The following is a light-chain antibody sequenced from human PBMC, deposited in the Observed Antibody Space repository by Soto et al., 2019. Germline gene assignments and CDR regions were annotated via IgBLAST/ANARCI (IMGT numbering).Light chain of an antibody. Sequence: EIVLKQSPATLSFSPGERATLSCGASADVSSSYVAWYQQKSGLAPRLLIHDASSRATGIPDRFSGSTSGPDFPVTLCRLVPQVAGVYSGQRDGSSPISFGGGT. CDR2: DAS. CDR3: QRDGSSPIS. CDR1: ADVSSSY. J-gene: IGKJ4*01. V-gene: IGKV3D-20*01.